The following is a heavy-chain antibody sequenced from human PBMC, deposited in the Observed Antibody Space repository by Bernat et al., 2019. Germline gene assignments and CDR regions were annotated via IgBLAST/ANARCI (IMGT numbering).Heavy chain of an antibody. CDR2: ISGSGGST. V-gene: IGHV3-53*02. D-gene: IGHD2-2*01. J-gene: IGHJ6*02. CDR3: AKNIVVVPAAMGDGMDV. Sequence: EVQLVETGGGLIQPGGSLRLSCAASGFTVSSNYMSWVRQAPGKGLEWVSVISGSGGSTYYADSVEGRFTISRDNSKNTLYLKMNSLRAEDTAVYYCAKNIVVVPAAMGDGMDVWGQGTTVTVSS. CDR1: GFTVSSNY.